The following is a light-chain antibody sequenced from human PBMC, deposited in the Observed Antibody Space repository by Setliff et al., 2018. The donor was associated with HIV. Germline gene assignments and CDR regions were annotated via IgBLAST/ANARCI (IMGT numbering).Light chain of an antibody. Sequence: QSVLTQPRSVSGSPGQSVTISCTGTSSDVGGYNQVSWYQQHPGKAPKVMIYDVSRRPSGVPDRFSGSKSGNTASLTISGLQAEDEADYYCCSYAGGYRYVFGTGTKVTVL. CDR2: DVS. V-gene: IGLV2-11*01. J-gene: IGLJ1*01. CDR1: SSDVGGYNQ. CDR3: CSYAGGYRYV.